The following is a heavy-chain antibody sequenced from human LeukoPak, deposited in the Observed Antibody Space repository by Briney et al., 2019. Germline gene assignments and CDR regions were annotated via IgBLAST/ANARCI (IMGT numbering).Heavy chain of an antibody. CDR1: GGSISSYC. Sequence: SETLSLTCTVSGGSISSYCWSWIRQPPGKGLEWIGYIYYSGSTYYNPSLKSRVTISVDTSKNQFSLKLSSVTAADTAVYYCARAGGGGQLWPLFDYWGQGTLVTVSS. J-gene: IGHJ4*02. V-gene: IGHV4-59*12. D-gene: IGHD5-18*01. CDR2: IYYSGST. CDR3: ARAGGGGQLWPLFDY.